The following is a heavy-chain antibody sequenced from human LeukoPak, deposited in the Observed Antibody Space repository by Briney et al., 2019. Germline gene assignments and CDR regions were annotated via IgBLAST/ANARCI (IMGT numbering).Heavy chain of an antibody. D-gene: IGHD3-10*01. CDR2: IWYDGSNT. CDR3: ASSILEGFGDHDAFDI. Sequence: GGSLRLSCAASGFTFSSYGMHWVRQAPGKGLEWVAVIWYDGSNTYYADSVKGRFTISRDNSKNTLYLQMNSLRAEDTAVYYCASSILEGFGDHDAFDIWGQGTMVTVSS. V-gene: IGHV3-33*01. CDR1: GFTFSSYG. J-gene: IGHJ3*02.